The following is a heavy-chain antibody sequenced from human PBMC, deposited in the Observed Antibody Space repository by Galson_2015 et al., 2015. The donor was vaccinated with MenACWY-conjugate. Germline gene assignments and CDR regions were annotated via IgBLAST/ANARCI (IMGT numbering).Heavy chain of an antibody. D-gene: IGHD5-12*01. CDR2: ISDGGGAT. V-gene: IGHV3-23*01. CDR3: AKGVRYTGYATNDY. Sequence: SLRLSCAASGFTFRNYAMSWVRQAPGKGLEWVSTISDGGGATYYPDSVKGRFTISRDNSKNTLSLQMNSLRAEDTAVYYCAKGVRYTGYATNDYWGQGTLVTVSS. J-gene: IGHJ4*02. CDR1: GFTFRNYA.